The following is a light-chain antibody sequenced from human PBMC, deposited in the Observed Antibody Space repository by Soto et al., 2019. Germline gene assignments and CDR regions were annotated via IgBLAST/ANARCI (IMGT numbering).Light chain of an antibody. V-gene: IGLV1-40*01. J-gene: IGLJ3*02. CDR2: GNS. CDR3: QSYDSSLSGSV. Sequence: QSVLTQPPSVSGAPGQRVTISCTGSSSNIGASYAVHWYQQLPGTAPKLLIYGNSNRPSGVPDRFSGSKSGTSASLAITGLQAEDGADYYCQSYDSSLSGSVFGGGTKLTVL. CDR1: SSNIGASYA.